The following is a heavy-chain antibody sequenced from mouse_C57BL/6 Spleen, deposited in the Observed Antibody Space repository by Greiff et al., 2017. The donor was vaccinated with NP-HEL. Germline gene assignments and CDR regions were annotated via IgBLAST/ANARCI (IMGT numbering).Heavy chain of an antibody. D-gene: IGHD1-1*01. CDR3: ARSLTEDYGSSYGYFDA. J-gene: IGHJ1*03. CDR2: IDPSDSYT. Sequence: VQLQQSGAELVMPGASVKLSCKASGYTFTSYWMHWVKQRPGQGLEWIGEIDPSDSYTNYNQKFKGKSTLTVDKSSSTAYMQLSSLTTEDSAVYYCARSLTEDYGSSYGYFDAWGTGTTVTVSS. CDR1: GYTFTSYW. V-gene: IGHV1-69*01.